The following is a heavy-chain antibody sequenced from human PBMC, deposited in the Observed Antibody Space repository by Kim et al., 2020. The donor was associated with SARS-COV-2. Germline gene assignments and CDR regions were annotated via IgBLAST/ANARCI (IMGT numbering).Heavy chain of an antibody. CDR2: IYRDGNT. CDR1: GFSVSRNY. V-gene: IGHV3-66*01. J-gene: IGHJ5*02. Sequence: GGSLRLSCAASGFSVSRNYMSWVRQAPGKGLEWVSVIYRDGNTHYADSVEGRFTISRDNSKNTLYLQMNSLRAEDTAVYYCAGDQVDGYWSWGQGTLVTV. CDR3: AGDQVDGYWS. D-gene: IGHD5-18*01.